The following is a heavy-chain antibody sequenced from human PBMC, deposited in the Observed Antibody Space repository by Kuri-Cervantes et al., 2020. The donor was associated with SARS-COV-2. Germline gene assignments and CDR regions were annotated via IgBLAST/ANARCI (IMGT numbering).Heavy chain of an antibody. Sequence: GESLKISCAASGFIFSNYGMHWVRQAPGKGLEWVSSISSSSYIYYADSVKGRFTISRDNAKNSLYLQMNSLRAEDTAVYYCARDLTINYYDSSGYSPWGQGTLVTVSS. CDR1: GFIFSNYG. J-gene: IGHJ5*02. D-gene: IGHD3-22*01. V-gene: IGHV3-21*01. CDR3: ARDLTINYYDSSGYSP. CDR2: ISSSSYI.